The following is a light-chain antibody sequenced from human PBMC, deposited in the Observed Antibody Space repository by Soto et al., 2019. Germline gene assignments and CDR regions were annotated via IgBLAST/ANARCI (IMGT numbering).Light chain of an antibody. CDR3: QTWGTGIHV. CDR1: SGHSSYA. J-gene: IGLJ1*01. V-gene: IGLV4-69*01. CDR2: LNSDGSH. Sequence: QPVLTQSPSASASLGASVKLTCTLSSGHSSYAIAWHQQQPEKGPRYLMKLNSDGSHTKGDEIPDRFSGSSSGAERYLTISSLQSEDEADYYWQTWGTGIHVFGTGTKLTVL.